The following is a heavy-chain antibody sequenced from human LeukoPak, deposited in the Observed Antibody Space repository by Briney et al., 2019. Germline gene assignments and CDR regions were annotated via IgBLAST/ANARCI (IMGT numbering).Heavy chain of an antibody. CDR3: ASVRYFDWLLAY. Sequence: SETLSLTCTVSGDSISSSGYYWGWIRQPPGKGLEWLGTIYYSGSTYYNPSLESRVTISVDTSKNQFSLKLSSVTAADTAVYYCASVRYFDWLLAYWGQGTLVTVSS. CDR2: IYYSGST. D-gene: IGHD3-9*01. J-gene: IGHJ4*02. CDR1: GDSISSSGYY. V-gene: IGHV4-39*07.